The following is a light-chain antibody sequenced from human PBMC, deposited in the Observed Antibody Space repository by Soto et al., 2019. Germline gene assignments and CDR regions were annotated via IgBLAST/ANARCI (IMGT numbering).Light chain of an antibody. V-gene: IGKV3-11*01. Sequence: ILLTHSPATLSLSPGERATLSCRASQSVSSYLAWYQQKPGQAPRLLIYDASNRATGIPARFSGSGSGTDFTLTISRLEPEDFAVYYCQQRSNWHRTFGQGTKV. CDR1: QSVSSY. CDR3: QQRSNWHRT. J-gene: IGKJ1*01. CDR2: DAS.